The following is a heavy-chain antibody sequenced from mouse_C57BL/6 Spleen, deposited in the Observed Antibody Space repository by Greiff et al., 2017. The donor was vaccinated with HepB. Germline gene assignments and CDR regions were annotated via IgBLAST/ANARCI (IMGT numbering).Heavy chain of an antibody. J-gene: IGHJ2*01. CDR2: IDPSDSYT. Sequence: QVQLQQPGAELVKPGASVKLSCKASGYTFTSYWMQWVKQRPGQGLEWIGEIDPSDSYTNYNQKFKGKATLTVDTSSSTAYMQLSSLTSEDSAVYYSARKHFDYWGQGTTLTVSS. CDR3: ARKHFDY. V-gene: IGHV1-50*01. CDR1: GYTFTSYW.